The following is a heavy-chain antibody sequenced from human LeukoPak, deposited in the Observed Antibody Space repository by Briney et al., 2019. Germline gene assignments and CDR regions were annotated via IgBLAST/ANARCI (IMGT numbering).Heavy chain of an antibody. J-gene: IGHJ3*02. CDR1: GGSFSGYY. V-gene: IGHV4-34*01. D-gene: IGHD3-22*01. CDR2: INHSGST. Sequence: SETLSLTCAVYGGSFSGYYWSWIRQPPGKGLEWIGEINHSGSTNYNSSLKSRVTISVDTSKNQFSLKLSSVTAADTAVYYCARANLYDSSGHYDAFDIWGQGTMVTVSS. CDR3: ARANLYDSSGHYDAFDI.